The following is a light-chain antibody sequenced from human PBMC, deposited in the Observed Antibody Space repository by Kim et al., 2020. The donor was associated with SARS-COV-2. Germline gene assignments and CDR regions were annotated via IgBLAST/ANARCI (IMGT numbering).Light chain of an antibody. CDR3: CSYASSGTLI. V-gene: IGLV2-14*03. J-gene: IGLJ2*01. CDR2: DVA. CDR1: SSDIGNYNY. Sequence: GQSFTISCPGTSSDIGNYNYVSWYQHHPGEAPKVMIYDVAKRPSGVSNRFFGSKSGNTASLTISGLQTEDEADYYCCSYASSGTLIFGGGTQLTVL.